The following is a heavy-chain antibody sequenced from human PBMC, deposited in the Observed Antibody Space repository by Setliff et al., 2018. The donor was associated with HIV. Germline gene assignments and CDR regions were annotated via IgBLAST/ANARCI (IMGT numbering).Heavy chain of an antibody. CDR2: IDIYNSGST. J-gene: IGHJ4*02. D-gene: IGHD3-3*01. V-gene: IGHV4-59*01. CDR3: ARGVNFDY. Sequence: PSETLSLTCSVSGGSFSGYYWSWIRQPPGKGLEWIGYIDIYNSGSTNYNPSLTSRVTISVDTSRNQFSLKLTSVTAADTAIYYCARGVNFDYCGQGTQVTVSS. CDR1: GGSFSGYY.